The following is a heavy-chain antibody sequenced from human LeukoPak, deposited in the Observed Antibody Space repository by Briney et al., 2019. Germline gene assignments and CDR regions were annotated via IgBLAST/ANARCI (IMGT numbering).Heavy chain of an antibody. CDR2: ISSSSYI. Sequence: GGSLRLSCAASGFTFSSYSMNWVRQAPGKGLEWVSSISSSSYIYCADSVKGRFTISRDNAKNSLYLQMNSLRAEDTAVYYCARYSSSWAYYFDYWGQGTLVTVSS. CDR3: ARYSSSWAYYFDY. D-gene: IGHD6-13*01. V-gene: IGHV3-21*01. J-gene: IGHJ4*02. CDR1: GFTFSSYS.